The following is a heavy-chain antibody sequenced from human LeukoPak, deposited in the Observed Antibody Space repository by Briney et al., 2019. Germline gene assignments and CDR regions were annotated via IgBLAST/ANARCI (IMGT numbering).Heavy chain of an antibody. Sequence: SVKVSCKASGGTFSSYAISWVRQAPGQGLEWMGGIIPIFGTANYAQKFQGRVTITADESTSTAYMELSSLRSEDTAVYYRATMGVIIPHGYYYGMDVWGQGTMVTVSS. V-gene: IGHV1-69*13. CDR1: GGTFSSYA. CDR3: ATMGVIIPHGYYYGMDV. J-gene: IGHJ6*02. D-gene: IGHD3-10*01. CDR2: IIPIFGTA.